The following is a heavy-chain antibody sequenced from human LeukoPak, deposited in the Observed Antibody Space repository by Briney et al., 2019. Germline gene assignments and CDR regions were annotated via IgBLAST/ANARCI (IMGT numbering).Heavy chain of an antibody. J-gene: IGHJ4*02. D-gene: IGHD5-18*01. V-gene: IGHV3-15*01. CDR2: IKGKTDGGTT. Sequence: TGGSLRLSCAASGFTFSNACMSWVRQAPGQGLEWVGHIKGKTDGGTTDYAAPVQGRFTISRDDSKNTLFLQMNSLKTEDTAVYYCTTGTWIQLWLADYWGQGILVTVSS. CDR1: GFTFSNAC. CDR3: TTGTWIQLWLADY.